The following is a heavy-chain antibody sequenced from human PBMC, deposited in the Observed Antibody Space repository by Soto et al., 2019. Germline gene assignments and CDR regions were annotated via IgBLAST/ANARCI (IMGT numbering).Heavy chain of an antibody. CDR3: ARDRGRGIAVAGIKGRNNWFDP. V-gene: IGHV4-4*02. CDR1: GGSISSSNW. Sequence: QVQLQESGPGLVKPSGTLSLTCAVSGGSISSSNWWSWVRQPPGKGLEWIGEIYHSGSTNYNPSLKSRVTISVDKSKNQFSLKLSSVTAADTAVYYCARDRGRGIAVAGIKGRNNWFDPWGQGTLVTVSS. D-gene: IGHD6-19*01. J-gene: IGHJ5*02. CDR2: IYHSGST.